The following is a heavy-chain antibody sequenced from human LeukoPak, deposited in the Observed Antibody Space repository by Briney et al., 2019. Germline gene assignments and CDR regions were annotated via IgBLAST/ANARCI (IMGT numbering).Heavy chain of an antibody. V-gene: IGHV3-15*01. CDR1: GFTFSNAW. Sequence: GGSLRLSCAASGFTFSNAWMSWVRQAPGKGLEWVGRIKSKTDGGTTDYAAPVKGRFTISRDDSKNTLYLQMNSLKTEDTAVYYCTTATYYDILTGYSESFDYWGQGTLVTVSS. CDR3: TTATYYDILTGYSESFDY. J-gene: IGHJ4*02. CDR2: IKSKTDGGTT. D-gene: IGHD3-9*01.